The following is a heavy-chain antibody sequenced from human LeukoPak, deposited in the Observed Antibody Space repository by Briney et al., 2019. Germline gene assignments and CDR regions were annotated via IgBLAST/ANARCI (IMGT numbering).Heavy chain of an antibody. Sequence: KPSETLSLTCAVYGGSFSGYYWSWIRQPPGKGLEWIGEINHSGSTNYNPSLKSRVTRSVDTSKNQFSLKLSSVTAADTAVYYCAGVVFESSSWPIDYWGQGTLVTVSS. J-gene: IGHJ4*02. CDR1: GGSFSGYY. D-gene: IGHD6-13*01. V-gene: IGHV4-34*01. CDR3: AGVVFESSSWPIDY. CDR2: INHSGST.